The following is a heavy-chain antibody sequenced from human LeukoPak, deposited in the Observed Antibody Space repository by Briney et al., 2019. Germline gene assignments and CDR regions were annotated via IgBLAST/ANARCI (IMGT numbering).Heavy chain of an antibody. J-gene: IGHJ6*02. V-gene: IGHV1-69*04. D-gene: IGHD2-15*01. Sequence: SVKVSCKASGGTFSSYAISWVRQAPGQGLEWMGRIIPILGIANYAQKFQGRVTITADKSTSTAYMELSSLRSEDTAVYYCASLVVAATTNYYYYGMDVWGQGTTVTVSS. CDR2: IIPILGIA. CDR3: ASLVVAATTNYYYYGMDV. CDR1: GGTFSSYA.